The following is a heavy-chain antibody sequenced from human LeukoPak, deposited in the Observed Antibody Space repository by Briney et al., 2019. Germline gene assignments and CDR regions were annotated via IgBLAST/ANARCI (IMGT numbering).Heavy chain of an antibody. Sequence: GGSLRLSCAASGFTFDDYAMHWVRQAPGKGLEWVAGISRSGGTVNYADSVKGRFTISRDNAKNSLYLQMNSLRAEDTAVYYCAGVMQRLVVIAQGGAFDIWGQGTMVTVSS. CDR3: AGVMQRLVVIAQGGAFDI. CDR1: GFTFDDYA. J-gene: IGHJ3*02. V-gene: IGHV3-9*01. CDR2: ISRSGGTV. D-gene: IGHD2-21*01.